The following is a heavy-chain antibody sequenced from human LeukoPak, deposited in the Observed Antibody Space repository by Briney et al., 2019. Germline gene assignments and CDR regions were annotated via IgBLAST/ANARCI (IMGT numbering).Heavy chain of an antibody. D-gene: IGHD6-19*01. Sequence: GGSLRLSCAASGLTFSNYAMSWVRQASGKGLEWVSAISGSGDSTYYADSVKGRFTISRDNSKNTLYLQMNSLRAEDTAVYYCVKAGSFGWFNYFDYWGQGTLVTVSS. CDR3: VKAGSFGWFNYFDY. CDR2: ISGSGDST. V-gene: IGHV3-23*01. CDR1: GLTFSNYA. J-gene: IGHJ4*02.